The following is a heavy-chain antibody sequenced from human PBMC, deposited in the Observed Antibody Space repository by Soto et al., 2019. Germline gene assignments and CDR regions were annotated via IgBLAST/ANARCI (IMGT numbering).Heavy chain of an antibody. V-gene: IGHV3-43*01. J-gene: IGHJ6*02. CDR3: AKSYYMVRGLTTDHYGMDV. Sequence: EVQLVESGGVVVQPGGSLRLSCAASGFTFDDYTMHWVRQAPGKGLEWVSLISWDGGSTYYADSVKGRFTISRDNSKNSLYLQMNSLRTEDTALYYCAKSYYMVRGLTTDHYGMDVWGQGTTVTVSS. D-gene: IGHD3-10*01. CDR1: GFTFDDYT. CDR2: ISWDGGST.